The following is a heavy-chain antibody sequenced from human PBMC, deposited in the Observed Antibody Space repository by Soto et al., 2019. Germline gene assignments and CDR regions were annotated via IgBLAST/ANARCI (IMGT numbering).Heavy chain of an antibody. CDR1: GGSFSGYY. V-gene: IGHV4-34*01. D-gene: IGHD3-16*01. Sequence: QVQLQQWGAGLLKPSETLSLTCAVYGGSFSGYYWSWIRQPPGKGLECIGEINHSGSTNYNPSLKSRVNISVDTSKNQFSLKLSSVTAADTAVYYCARDRLSQLPRFDPWGQGTLVTVSS. CDR3: ARDRLSQLPRFDP. J-gene: IGHJ5*02. CDR2: INHSGST.